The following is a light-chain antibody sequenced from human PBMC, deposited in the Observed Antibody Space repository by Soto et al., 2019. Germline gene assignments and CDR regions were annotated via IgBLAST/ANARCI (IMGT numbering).Light chain of an antibody. Sequence: DIVMTQSPDSLAVSLGERATINCKSSQSVLYSSNNNNYLAWYQQKPGQPPQLLIYWASTRESGVPDRFSGSGSGTDFTLTISSLQAEDVAVYYCQQDYITPLTFGPGTKVDIK. CDR2: WAS. CDR1: QSVLYSSNNNNY. J-gene: IGKJ3*01. CDR3: QQDYITPLT. V-gene: IGKV4-1*01.